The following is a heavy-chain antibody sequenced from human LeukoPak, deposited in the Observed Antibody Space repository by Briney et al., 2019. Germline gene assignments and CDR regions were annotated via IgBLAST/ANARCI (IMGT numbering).Heavy chain of an antibody. V-gene: IGHV3-7*01. CDR3: EREGGYDAFDI. J-gene: IGHJ3*02. CDR2: IKQDGSEK. Sequence: GGSLRPSCVASGFTFSSYWMSWVRQAPGKGLEWVANIKQDGSEKYYVTSVKGRFTISRDNAKNSLYLEMNSLRGEDTAVYYCEREGGYDAFDIWGQGTMVTVSS. CDR1: GFTFSSYW. D-gene: IGHD1-26*01.